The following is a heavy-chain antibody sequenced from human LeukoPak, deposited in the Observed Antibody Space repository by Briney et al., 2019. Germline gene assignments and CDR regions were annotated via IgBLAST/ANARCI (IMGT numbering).Heavy chain of an antibody. J-gene: IGHJ6*03. CDR2: IYPGDTDT. D-gene: IGHD6-19*01. V-gene: IGHV5-51*01. CDR3: ARHVYSSGWYDYYYMDV. CDR1: GYSFTSYW. Sequence: GESPKISCKASGYSFTSYWIAWVRQMPGNGLEWMGFIYPGDTDTRYSPSFQGQVTISADKSISTAYLQWSSLKASDTAMYYCARHVYSSGWYDYYYMDVWGKGTTVTVSS.